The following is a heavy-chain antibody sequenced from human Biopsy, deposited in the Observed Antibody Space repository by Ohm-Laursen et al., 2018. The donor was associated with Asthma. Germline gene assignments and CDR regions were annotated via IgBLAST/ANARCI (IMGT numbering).Heavy chain of an antibody. J-gene: IGHJ6*02. D-gene: IGHD3-3*01. CDR1: GGTFSRYA. Sequence: SVKVSCNASGGTFSRYAISWVRQAPGQGLEWMGGISPIFGSIKYAQKFQDRVTISADVFRNTVHLELSSLRSEDTAVLYCAKARCYYFYCDMEVWGQGTTVTVSS. CDR2: ISPIFGSI. V-gene: IGHV1-69*13. CDR3: AKARCYYFYCDMEV.